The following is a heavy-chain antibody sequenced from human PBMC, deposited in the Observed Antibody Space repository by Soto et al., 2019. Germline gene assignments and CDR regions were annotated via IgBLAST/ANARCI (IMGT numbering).Heavy chain of an antibody. Sequence: PSETLSLTCTVSGGSISSYYWSWIRQPPGKGLEWIGYIYYSGSTNYNPSLKSRVTISVDTSKNQFSLKLSAVTAADTAVYYCARGVQMQWLPPYFDYWGQGTLVTVSS. CDR3: ARGVQMQWLPPYFDY. V-gene: IGHV4-59*01. J-gene: IGHJ4*02. CDR2: IYYSGST. D-gene: IGHD6-19*01. CDR1: GGSISSYY.